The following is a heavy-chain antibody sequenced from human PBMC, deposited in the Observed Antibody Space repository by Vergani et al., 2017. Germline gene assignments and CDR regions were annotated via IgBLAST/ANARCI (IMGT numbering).Heavy chain of an antibody. J-gene: IGHJ2*01. CDR3: ARSQGDYWYFDL. CDR2: IHNRGKT. V-gene: IGHV4-38-2*01. Sequence: QVRLEESGPGLVKPSETLSLTCSVSGYSIGSGFYWAWIRQSPGEGLRWLTSIHNRGKTYHNPSLKSRVSVSLDTSKNRFSLNLTSVTATETAVYYCARSQGDYWYFDLWGPGSLVTVSS. D-gene: IGHD2-21*01. CDR1: GYSIGSGFY.